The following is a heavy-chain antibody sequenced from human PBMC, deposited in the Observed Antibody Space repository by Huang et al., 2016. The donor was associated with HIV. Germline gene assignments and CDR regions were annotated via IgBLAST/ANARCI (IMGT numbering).Heavy chain of an antibody. J-gene: IGHJ4*02. CDR1: GGSVSSGSYY. D-gene: IGHD5-12*01. Sequence: QVQLQESGPGLVKPSETLSLTCTVSGGSVSSGSYYWSWIRQPPGKGLGWIGYIYYSGITNYNPPLTSRVTISVDTSKNQFSLKLSSVTAADTAVYYCARDRADGYNFDYWGQGTLVTVSS. V-gene: IGHV4-61*01. CDR3: ARDRADGYNFDY. CDR2: IYYSGIT.